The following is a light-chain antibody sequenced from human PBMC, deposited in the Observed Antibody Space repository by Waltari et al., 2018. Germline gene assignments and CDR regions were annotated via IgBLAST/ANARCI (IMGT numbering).Light chain of an antibody. CDR2: EVS. CDR3: SSYAGNHVV. J-gene: IGLJ2*01. V-gene: IGLV2-8*01. CDR1: SSDVGGYNY. Sequence: QSALTQPHSASGSPGQSVTISCTGTSSDVGGYNYVPWYQHHPGKAPKLMIYEVSKRPSWVPARVSGSKSGNAASLTVSGLQTEDEADYYCSSYAGNHVVFGGGTKLTVL.